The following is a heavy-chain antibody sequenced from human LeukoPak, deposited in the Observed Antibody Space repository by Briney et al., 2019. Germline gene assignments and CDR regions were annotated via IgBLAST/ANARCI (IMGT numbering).Heavy chain of an antibody. Sequence: ASVTVSFMASGYTFTPYYIHWVRQAAGQGREGVGVINPGACSKGYSQKFQGRITNTRDTPTNTVYMKLSNLTAEDSAVYHCARGPYVPFPNWYFDLWGRGALVTVSS. CDR3: ARGPYVPFPNWYFDL. D-gene: IGHD3-10*02. CDR2: INPGACSK. J-gene: IGHJ2*01. V-gene: IGHV1-46*01. CDR1: GYTFTPYY.